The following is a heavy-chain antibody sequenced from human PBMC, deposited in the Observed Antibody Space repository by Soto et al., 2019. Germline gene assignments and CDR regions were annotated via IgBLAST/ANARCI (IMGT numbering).Heavy chain of an antibody. CDR3: VRGLGGHDQVFEY. V-gene: IGHV4-4*07. CDR1: GDSVRENY. CDR2: IDSSGTT. J-gene: IGHJ4*02. D-gene: IGHD3-16*01. Sequence: QVQLQESGPGLVKPSETLSLNCTVSGDSVRENYWIWIRQPAGKGLEWIGRIDSSGTTNYSPSLKSRVTMSIETSKNQFSLKVTSVNAADTAVYYCVRGLGGHDQVFEYWGQGTLVPVSS.